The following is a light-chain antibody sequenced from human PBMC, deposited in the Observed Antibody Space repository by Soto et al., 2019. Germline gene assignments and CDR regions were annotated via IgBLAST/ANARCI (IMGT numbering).Light chain of an antibody. CDR1: QSVLYSSNNKNY. CDR3: QQYYSTPWT. J-gene: IGKJ1*01. Sequence: DIVMTQSPDSLAVSLGERATINCKSSQSVLYSSNNKNYLAWYQQKPGQHPKLLIYWASTRESGVPERFSGSGSGTDFTLTISSLQAEDVAVYYCQQYYSTPWTFGQGTKVEIK. CDR2: WAS. V-gene: IGKV4-1*01.